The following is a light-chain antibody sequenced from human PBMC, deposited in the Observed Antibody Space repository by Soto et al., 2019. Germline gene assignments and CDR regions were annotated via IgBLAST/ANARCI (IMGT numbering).Light chain of an antibody. J-gene: IGKJ1*01. V-gene: IGKV1-39*01. Sequence: DIQMTQSPSSLSASVGDRVTITCRASQSISNYLNWYQQKPGKAPNLLLRTVSRLQSGVPSRFSGSGSGTNFSLTISRLQPEDFATYYCQQSYDTPRTFGQGTKVDIK. CDR1: QSISNY. CDR2: TVS. CDR3: QQSYDTPRT.